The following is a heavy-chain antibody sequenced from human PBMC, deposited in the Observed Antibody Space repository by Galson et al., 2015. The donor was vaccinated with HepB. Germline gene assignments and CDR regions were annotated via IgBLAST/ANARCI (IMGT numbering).Heavy chain of an antibody. CDR2: IRNKAYGGTT. J-gene: IGHJ4*02. Sequence: LRLSCAASGFTFGDYAMSWLRQAPGKGLEWVGFIRNKAYGGTTEYAASVKGRFTISRDDSKSIAYLQMNSLKTEDTAVYYCTRIQSIAAAGSFDYWGQGTLVIVSS. V-gene: IGHV3-49*03. D-gene: IGHD6-13*01. CDR1: GFTFGDYA. CDR3: TRIQSIAAAGSFDY.